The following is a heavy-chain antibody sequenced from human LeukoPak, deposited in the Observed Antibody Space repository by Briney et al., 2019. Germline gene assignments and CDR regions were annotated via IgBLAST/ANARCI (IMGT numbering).Heavy chain of an antibody. D-gene: IGHD1-14*01. CDR3: ATGAPGTSFDY. J-gene: IGHJ4*02. Sequence: GRSLRLSCAASGFTFSSYGMHWVRQAPGKGLEWVAVISYDGSNKYYADSVKGRFTISRDNSENTLYLQMNSLRAEDTAVYFCATGAPGTSFDYWGQGTLVTVSS. V-gene: IGHV3-30*03. CDR2: ISYDGSNK. CDR1: GFTFSSYG.